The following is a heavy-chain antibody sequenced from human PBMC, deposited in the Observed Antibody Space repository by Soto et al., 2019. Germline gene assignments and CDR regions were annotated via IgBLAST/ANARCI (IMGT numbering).Heavy chain of an antibody. CDR2: VSYDGNNE. J-gene: IGHJ4*02. D-gene: IGHD3-3*01. Sequence: QVQLVESGGGVVQPGRSLRLSCAASGFTFSSYGMHWVRQAPGKGLEWVAVVSYDGNNEYYADSVKDRFTISRDNSKNTLYLQMNSLRAEDTAMYYCAKTITTPAVSSYSRDSTGRGAVIDYWGQGTPVIVSS. V-gene: IGHV3-30*18. CDR3: AKTITTPAVSSYSRDSTGRGAVIDY. CDR1: GFTFSSYG.